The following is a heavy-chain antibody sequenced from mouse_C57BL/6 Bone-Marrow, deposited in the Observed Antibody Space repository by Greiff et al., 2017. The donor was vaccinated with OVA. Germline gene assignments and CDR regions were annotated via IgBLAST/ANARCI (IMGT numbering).Heavy chain of an antibody. D-gene: IGHD1-1*01. V-gene: IGHV1-81*01. CDR2: IYPRSGNT. Sequence: VQLQQSGAELARPGASVKLSCKASGYTFTSYGISWVKQRTGQGLEWIGEIYPRSGNTYYNEKFKGKATLTADKSSSTAYMELRSLTSEDSAVYFGARSYYGSSYDYYAMDDWGKGTSVTVSS. J-gene: IGHJ4*01. CDR3: ARSYYGSSYDYYAMDD. CDR1: GYTFTSYG.